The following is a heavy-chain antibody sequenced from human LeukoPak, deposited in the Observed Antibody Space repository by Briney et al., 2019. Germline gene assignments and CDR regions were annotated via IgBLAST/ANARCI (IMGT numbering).Heavy chain of an antibody. CDR2: ISGSGNVT. CDR1: GFTFSDYA. Sequence: PGGSLRLSCAASGFTFSDYAISWVRQAPGKGLQWVTSISGSGNVTYYDDSVRGRVIISRDNSKNTLYLHLNSLRADDTAVYFCAKQGALATTVIVSLWYFDYWGQGTPVTVSS. V-gene: IGHV3-23*01. CDR3: AKQGALATTVIVSLWYFDY. D-gene: IGHD3-16*02. J-gene: IGHJ4*02.